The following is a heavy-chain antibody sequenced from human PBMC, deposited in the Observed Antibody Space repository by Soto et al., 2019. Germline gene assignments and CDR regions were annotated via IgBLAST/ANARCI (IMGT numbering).Heavy chain of an antibody. CDR3: ARSGSYLYYFDY. CDR1: GFTFSSYW. J-gene: IGHJ4*02. CDR2: INSDGSNT. D-gene: IGHD3-10*01. V-gene: IGHV3-74*01. Sequence: PGGSLRLSCAASGFTFSSYWMHWVRQAPGKGLVWVSRINSDGSNTHYADSVKGRFTISRDNAKNTLYLQMNSLIAEDTAVYYCARSGSYLYYFDYWGQGTLVTVSS.